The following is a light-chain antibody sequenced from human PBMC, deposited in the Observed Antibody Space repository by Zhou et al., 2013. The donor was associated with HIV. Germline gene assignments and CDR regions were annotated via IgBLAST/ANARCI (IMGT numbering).Light chain of an antibody. CDR3: QQRSTWLWT. J-gene: IGKJ1*01. Sequence: EIVLTQSPGTLSLSPGERATLSCRASQSVSSNYLAWYQQIPGQAPRLLIYGASSRATGIPARFSGSGSGTDFTLTISSLEPEDFAVYYCQQRSTWLWTFGQGTKVESK. CDR2: GAS. V-gene: IGKV3D-20*02. CDR1: QSVSSNY.